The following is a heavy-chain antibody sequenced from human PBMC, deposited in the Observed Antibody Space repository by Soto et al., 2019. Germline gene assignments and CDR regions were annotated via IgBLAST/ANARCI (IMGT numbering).Heavy chain of an antibody. Sequence: EVQLVESGGGLVQPGGSLRLSCAASGFTFSSYWMHWVRQFPGKGLVWVSRINSDGSSTGYADSVMGRFTISRDNAKNTLYLQMNSLRAEDTAVYYCARDQGYCSGGSCYVAGYWGQGTLVTVSS. CDR2: INSDGSST. CDR3: ARDQGYCSGGSCYVAGY. CDR1: GFTFSSYW. J-gene: IGHJ4*02. D-gene: IGHD2-15*01. V-gene: IGHV3-74*01.